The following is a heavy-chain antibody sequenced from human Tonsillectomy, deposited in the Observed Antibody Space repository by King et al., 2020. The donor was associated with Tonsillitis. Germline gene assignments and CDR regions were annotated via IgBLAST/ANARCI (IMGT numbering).Heavy chain of an antibody. V-gene: IGHV4-59*01. CDR3: ARWRTYYDY. J-gene: IGHJ4*02. D-gene: IGHD3-3*01. CDR1: GGSISSYY. Sequence: QLQESGPRLVKPSETLSLTCTVSGGSISSYYWSWIWQPPGKGLEWIGNVFYSGSTSYNASLKSRVTISVDTSKNQFSLKLSSVIAADTAVYYCARWRTYYDYWGQGTLVTVSS. CDR2: VFYSGST.